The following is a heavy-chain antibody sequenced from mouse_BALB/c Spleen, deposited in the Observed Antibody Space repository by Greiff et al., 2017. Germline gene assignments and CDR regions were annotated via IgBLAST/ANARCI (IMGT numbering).Heavy chain of an antibody. CDR3: ARSRVIGNFYFDY. V-gene: IGHV5-17*02. Sequence: EVKVEESGGGLVQPGGSRKLSCAASGFTFSSFGMHWVRQAPEKGLEWVAYISSGSSTIYYADTVKGRFTISRDNPKNTLFLQMTSLRSEDTAMYYCARSRVIGNFYFDYWGQGTTLTVSS. CDR1: GFTFSSFG. J-gene: IGHJ2*01. CDR2: ISSGSSTI. D-gene: IGHD2-1*01.